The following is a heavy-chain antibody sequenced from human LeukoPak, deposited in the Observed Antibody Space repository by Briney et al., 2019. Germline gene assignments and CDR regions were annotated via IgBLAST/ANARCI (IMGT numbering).Heavy chain of an antibody. CDR2: ISGDGAYT. CDR3: AKNFASMNAFSDY. D-gene: IGHD3-9*01. J-gene: IGHJ4*02. Sequence: GGSLRLSCTASGFTFTDYAMTWVRQAPGKGPEWVSAISGDGAYTFYTDSVKGRFTISRDNARNTLYLQMTSLRAKDTAMYYCAKNFASMNAFSDYWGQGALVTVSS. V-gene: IGHV3-23*01. CDR1: GFTFTDYA.